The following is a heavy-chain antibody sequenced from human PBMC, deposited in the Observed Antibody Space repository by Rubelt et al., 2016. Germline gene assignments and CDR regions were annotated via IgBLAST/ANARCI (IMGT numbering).Heavy chain of an antibody. CDR2: LYHSGST. V-gene: IGHV4-4*02. CDR3: CSMFDS. Sequence: QMQLQESGPGLVKPSGTLSLTCTVSGVSLTRSNWWTWVRQPPGKGLEWMGELYHSGSTNYNPPLKTRVIISVDKSKNQFSRTLNSVTAADTAVDYCCSMFDSWGQGTLVTISS. D-gene: IGHD3-3*02. CDR1: GVSLTRSNW. J-gene: IGHJ4*02.